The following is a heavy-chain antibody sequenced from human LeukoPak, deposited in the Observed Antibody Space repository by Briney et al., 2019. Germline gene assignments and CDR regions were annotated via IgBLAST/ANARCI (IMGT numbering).Heavy chain of an antibody. CDR1: GGTFSSYA. Sequence: SVKVSCKASGGTFSSYAISWVRQAPGQGLEWMGRIIPIFGIANYAQKFQGRVTITADKSTSTAYMELSSLRSEDTAVYYCAREVVPTNRNWFDPWAREPWSPSPQ. CDR3: AREVVPTNRNWFDP. V-gene: IGHV1-69*04. J-gene: IGHJ5*02. D-gene: IGHD5-24*01. CDR2: IIPIFGIA.